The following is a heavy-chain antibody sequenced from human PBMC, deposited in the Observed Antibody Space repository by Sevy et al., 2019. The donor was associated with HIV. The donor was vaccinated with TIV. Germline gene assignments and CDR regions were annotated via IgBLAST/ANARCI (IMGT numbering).Heavy chain of an antibody. V-gene: IGHV3-23*01. CDR3: AKQPQNRPQTLGYFDY. J-gene: IGHJ4*02. CDR1: GFTFNKYA. Sequence: GGSLRLSCAASGFTFNKYAMSWVRQSPGKGLEWVSSISGSASRTYFADSVKGRFSISRDNSKNTMYLQVNSLRAEDTAVYYCAKQPQNRPQTLGYFDYWGQGILVTVSS. CDR2: ISGSASRT.